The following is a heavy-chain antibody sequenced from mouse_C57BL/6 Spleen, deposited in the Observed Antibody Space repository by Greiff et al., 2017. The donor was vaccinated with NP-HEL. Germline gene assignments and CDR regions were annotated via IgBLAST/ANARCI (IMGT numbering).Heavy chain of an antibody. CDR2: IYPGDGDT. D-gene: IGHD4-1*01. Sequence: VQLQESGPELVKPGASVKISCKASGYAFSSSWMNWVKQRPGKGLEWIGRIYPGDGDTNYNGKFKGKATLTADKSSSTAYMQLSSLTSEDSAVYFCARENWPNWYFDVWGTGTTVTVSS. J-gene: IGHJ1*03. V-gene: IGHV1-82*01. CDR1: GYAFSSSW. CDR3: ARENWPNWYFDV.